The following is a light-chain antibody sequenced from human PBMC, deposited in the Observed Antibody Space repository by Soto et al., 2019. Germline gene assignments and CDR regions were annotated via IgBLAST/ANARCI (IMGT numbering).Light chain of an antibody. CDR2: GDS. Sequence: QSALTQPPSVSGAPGQRVTISCTGSSSNIGAGYGVHWYIQLPGTAPKLLVYGDSNRPSGVPDRFSGSKSDTSASLAITGLQAEDEDDYYCQSYDSSLSGVIFGGGTKVTVL. CDR1: SSNIGAGYG. V-gene: IGLV1-40*01. CDR3: QSYDSSLSGVI. J-gene: IGLJ2*01.